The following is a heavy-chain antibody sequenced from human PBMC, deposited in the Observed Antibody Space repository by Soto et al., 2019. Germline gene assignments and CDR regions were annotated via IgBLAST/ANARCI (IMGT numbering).Heavy chain of an antibody. CDR1: GFTFSSYS. CDR3: ARDGSRDCSSTSCSYTPYYYYYGMDV. CDR2: ISSSSSYI. D-gene: IGHD2-2*01. V-gene: IGHV3-21*01. Sequence: GGSLRLSCAASGFTFSSYSMNWVRQAPGKGLEWVSSISSSSSYIYYADSVKGRFTISRDNAKNSLYLQMNSLRAEDTAVYYCARDGSRDCSSTSCSYTPYYYYYGMDVWGQGTTVTVSS. J-gene: IGHJ6*02.